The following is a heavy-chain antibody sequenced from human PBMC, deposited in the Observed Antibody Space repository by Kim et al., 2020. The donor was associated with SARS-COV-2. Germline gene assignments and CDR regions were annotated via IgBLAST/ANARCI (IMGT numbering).Heavy chain of an antibody. CDR1: GFTVSSNY. CDR2: IYSGGST. Sequence: GGSLRLSCAASGFTVSSNYMSWVRQAPGKGLEWVSVIYSGGSTYYADSVKGRFTISRDNSKNTLYLQMNSLRAEDTAVYYCARVRASGSWEYYFDYWGQGTLVTVSS. CDR3: ARVRASGSWEYYFDY. D-gene: IGHD1-26*01. J-gene: IGHJ4*02. V-gene: IGHV3-66*02.